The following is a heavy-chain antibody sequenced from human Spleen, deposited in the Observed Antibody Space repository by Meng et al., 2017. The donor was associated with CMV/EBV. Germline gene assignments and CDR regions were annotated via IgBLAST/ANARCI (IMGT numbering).Heavy chain of an antibody. J-gene: IGHJ6*02. Sequence: GGSLRLSCAASGFTFDDYTMHWVRQAPGKGLEWVSLISWDGGSTYYADSVKGRFTISRDNAKNSLYLQMNSLRAEDTAVYYCARDSGEPRGISPYYGMDVWGQGTTVTVSS. CDR1: GFTFDDYT. CDR2: ISWDGGST. V-gene: IGHV3-43*01. CDR3: ARDSGEPRGISPYYGMDV. D-gene: IGHD3-10*01.